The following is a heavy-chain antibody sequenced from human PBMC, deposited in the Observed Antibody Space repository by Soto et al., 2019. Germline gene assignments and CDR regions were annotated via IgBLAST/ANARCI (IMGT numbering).Heavy chain of an antibody. CDR1: GGTFSSYA. D-gene: IGHD6-13*01. V-gene: IGHV1-69*13. Sequence: SVKVSCKASGGTFSSYAISWVRQAPGQGLEWMGGIIPIFGTANYTQKFQGRVTITADESTSTAYMELSSLRSEDTAVYYCARGMYSSSWYVSPIDYWGQGTLVTVSS. CDR2: IIPIFGTA. J-gene: IGHJ4*02. CDR3: ARGMYSSSWYVSPIDY.